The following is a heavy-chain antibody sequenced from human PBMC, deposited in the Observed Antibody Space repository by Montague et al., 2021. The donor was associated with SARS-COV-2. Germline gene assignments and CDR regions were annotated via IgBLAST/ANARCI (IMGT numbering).Heavy chain of an antibody. J-gene: IGHJ5*02. D-gene: IGHD6-19*01. CDR2: IFYSGNT. Sequence: SETLSLTCTVAGGFISSYYWSWIRQPSGRGLEWIGHIFYSGNTNYNPSXXDPSTITIDTTKNHFSLKLWSVTAADTTVIYCAGHPSYSSGWYDWFDPWGQGTLVTVSS. V-gene: IGHV4-59*08. CDR1: GGFISSYY. CDR3: AGHPSYSSGWYDWFDP.